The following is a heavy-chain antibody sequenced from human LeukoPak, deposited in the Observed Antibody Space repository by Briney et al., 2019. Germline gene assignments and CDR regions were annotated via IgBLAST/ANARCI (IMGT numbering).Heavy chain of an antibody. CDR1: GFTFSSYG. CDR2: IRYDGSNK. J-gene: IGHJ5*02. CDR3: AKDREPLVVVPAAGAFDP. Sequence: GGSLRLSCAASGFTFSSYGMHWVHQAPGKGLEWVAFIRYDGSNKYYADSVKGRFTISRDNSKNTLYLQMNSLRAEDTAVYYCAKDREPLVVVPAAGAFDPWGQGTLVTVSS. V-gene: IGHV3-30*02. D-gene: IGHD2-2*01.